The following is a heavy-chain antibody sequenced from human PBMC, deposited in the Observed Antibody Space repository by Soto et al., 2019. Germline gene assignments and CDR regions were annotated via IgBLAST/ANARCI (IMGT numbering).Heavy chain of an antibody. CDR3: AKRGVDTFGLSY. V-gene: IGHV3-74*01. CDR2: INTDGSST. CDR1: GGTFSRFW. D-gene: IGHD3-10*01. Sequence: GGSRRLSCAVSGGTFSRFWMHGGRQAPGEGLVWVSRINTDGSSTSYADSVKGRFTISRDNAKNTLYLQMNSLRVEDTAMYYCAKRGVDTFGLSYWGQGTLVTVSS. J-gene: IGHJ4*02.